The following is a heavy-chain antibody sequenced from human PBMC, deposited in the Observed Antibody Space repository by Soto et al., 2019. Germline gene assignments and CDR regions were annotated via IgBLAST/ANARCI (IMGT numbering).Heavy chain of an antibody. CDR3: ARDPPYYDILTGYYTDFDY. Sequence: GASVKVSCKASGGTFSSYTISWVRQAPGQGLEWMGRIIPILGIANYAQKFQGRVTITADKSTSTAYMELSSLRSEDTAVYYCARDPPYYDILTGYYTDFDYWGQGTLVTVSS. J-gene: IGHJ4*02. D-gene: IGHD3-9*01. V-gene: IGHV1-69*04. CDR2: IIPILGIA. CDR1: GGTFSSYT.